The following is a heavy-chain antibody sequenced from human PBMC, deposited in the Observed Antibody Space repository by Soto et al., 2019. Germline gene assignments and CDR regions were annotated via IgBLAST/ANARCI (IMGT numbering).Heavy chain of an antibody. Sequence: QVQLQESGPGLVKPSETLSLTCSVSGGSVNGYYWSWIRQPPGKGLEWMAYVYSSGTTNYNPSLNSRVTMLVDTSKNQFSLKLSSVSAADTAVYYFARHGGGGSGWYDYWGQGTLVTVSS. D-gene: IGHD6-19*01. V-gene: IGHV4-59*08. CDR1: GGSVNGYY. CDR2: VYSSGTT. CDR3: ARHGGGGSGWYDY. J-gene: IGHJ4*02.